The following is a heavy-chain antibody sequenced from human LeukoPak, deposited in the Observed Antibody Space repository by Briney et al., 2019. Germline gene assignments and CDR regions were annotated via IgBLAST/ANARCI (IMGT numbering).Heavy chain of an antibody. CDR2: ISAYNGNT. Sequence: ASVKVSCKASGYTFTSYGMSWVRQAPGQGLEWMGWISAYNGNTNYAQKLQGRVTMTTDTSTSTAYMEVRSLRSDDTAVYYCARDPRQYSYGYYFDYWGQGTLVTVSS. J-gene: IGHJ4*02. CDR1: GYTFTSYG. V-gene: IGHV1-18*01. CDR3: ARDPRQYSYGYYFDY. D-gene: IGHD5-18*01.